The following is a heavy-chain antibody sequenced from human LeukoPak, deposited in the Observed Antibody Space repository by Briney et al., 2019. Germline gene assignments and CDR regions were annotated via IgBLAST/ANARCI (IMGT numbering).Heavy chain of an antibody. V-gene: IGHV4-59*01. Sequence: PSETLSLTCTVSGGSISSYYWSWIRQPPGKGLEWIGYIYYSGSTNYIPSLKSRVAISVDTSKNQFSLKLSSVTAADTAVYYCARNHERNYYDSSGYFDYWGQGTLVTVSS. CDR3: ARNHERNYYDSSGYFDY. CDR1: GGSISSYY. J-gene: IGHJ4*02. D-gene: IGHD3-22*01. CDR2: IYYSGST.